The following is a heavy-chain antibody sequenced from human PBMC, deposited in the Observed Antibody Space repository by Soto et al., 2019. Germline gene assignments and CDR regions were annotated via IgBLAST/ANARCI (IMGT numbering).Heavy chain of an antibody. CDR3: AGREFASSSFHYYYYAVDV. D-gene: IGHD6-6*01. Sequence: SETLSLTCAVYGGSFSDYFWTWSRQPPGKGLEWIGEINHSGSTNFNPSLKSRVAISADTSRNQFSLRVTSVTAADTAVYYCAGREFASSSFHYYYYAVDVWGQGTTVTVSS. CDR1: GGSFSDYF. V-gene: IGHV4-34*01. CDR2: INHSGST. J-gene: IGHJ6*02.